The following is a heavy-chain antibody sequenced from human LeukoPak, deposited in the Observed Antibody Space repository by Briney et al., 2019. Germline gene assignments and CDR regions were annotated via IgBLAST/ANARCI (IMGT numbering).Heavy chain of an antibody. CDR3: AADASSRRNRWFDP. J-gene: IGHJ5*02. V-gene: IGHV4-59*08. CDR1: GGSISSYY. Sequence: SETLSLTCTVSGGSISSYYWSWIRQPPGKGLEWIGYIYYGGSTNYNPSLKSRVTISLDTSKSQFSLKLSSVTAADTAVYYCAADASSRRNRWFDPWGQGTLVTVSS. D-gene: IGHD6-13*01. CDR2: IYYGGST.